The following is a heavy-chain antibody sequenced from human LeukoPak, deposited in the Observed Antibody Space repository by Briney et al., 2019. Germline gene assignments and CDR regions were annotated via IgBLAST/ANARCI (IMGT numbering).Heavy chain of an antibody. CDR1: GFTFSSHG. Sequence: GGSLRLSCAASGFTFSSHGIYWVRQAPGKGLEWVAVISYDGSYKYYTESVKGRFTISRDSSKNTLYLQMDSLGAEDTAVYYCARVVGSTKSRAFDIWGQGTMVTVSS. J-gene: IGHJ3*02. V-gene: IGHV3-30*03. CDR2: ISYDGSYK. D-gene: IGHD1-26*01. CDR3: ARVVGSTKSRAFDI.